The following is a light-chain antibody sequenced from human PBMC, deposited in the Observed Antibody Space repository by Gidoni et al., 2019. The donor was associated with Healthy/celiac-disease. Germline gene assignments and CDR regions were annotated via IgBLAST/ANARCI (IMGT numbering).Light chain of an antibody. Sequence: EIVMTQSPATLSVSPGERATLSCRASQSVSSNLAWYQQKPGQAPRLLIYGASTRATGIPARFSGSGSGTEFTLTISSLQSEDFAVYYCQQYNNWPPFXFXPGTKVDIK. CDR2: GAS. CDR1: QSVSSN. CDR3: QQYNNWPPFX. V-gene: IGKV3-15*01. J-gene: IGKJ3*01.